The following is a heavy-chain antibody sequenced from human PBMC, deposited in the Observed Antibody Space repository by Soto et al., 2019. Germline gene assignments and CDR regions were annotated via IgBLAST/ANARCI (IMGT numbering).Heavy chain of an antibody. D-gene: IGHD2-8*02. CDR2: INHSGST. CDR3: ARDKITGLFDY. CDR1: GGSFSGYY. V-gene: IGHV4-34*01. J-gene: IGHJ4*02. Sequence: SETLALTCAVYGGSFSGYYWTWIRQPPGTGLEWIGEINHSGSTNYNPSLKRRVTISVDTSKNQFSLKLTSVTAADTAVYYCARDKITGLFDYWGQGTLVTVSS.